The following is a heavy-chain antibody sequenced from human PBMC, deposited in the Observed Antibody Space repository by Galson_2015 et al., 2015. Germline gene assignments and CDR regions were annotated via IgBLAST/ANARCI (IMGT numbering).Heavy chain of an antibody. Sequence: SVKVSCEASGYTFTSYDINWVRQAPGQGLEWMGWMNHDRGEKGYAHKFQGRVTMTRNNAKNSVYVEMSSLRSEDTAVYYCARGRRYSGADSSYYLDYWGQGTLVTVSS. CDR2: MNHDRGEK. J-gene: IGHJ4*02. CDR1: GYTFTSYD. D-gene: IGHD2-21*02. CDR3: ARGRRYSGADSSYYLDY. V-gene: IGHV1-8*01.